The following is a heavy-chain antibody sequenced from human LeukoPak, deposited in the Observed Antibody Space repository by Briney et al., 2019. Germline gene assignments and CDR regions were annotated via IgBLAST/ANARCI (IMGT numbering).Heavy chain of an antibody. J-gene: IGHJ5*02. Sequence: ASVKVSCKASGYTFIAYYMHWVRQVPGQGLEWMGWINPNSGGTNYAQKFQGRVTMTRDTSISTAYMDLSRLRSDDTAVYYCARVMGVLVPAATWFDPWGQGTLVTVSS. CDR1: GYTFIAYY. CDR3: ARVMGVLVPAATWFDP. V-gene: IGHV1-2*02. D-gene: IGHD2-2*01. CDR2: INPNSGGT.